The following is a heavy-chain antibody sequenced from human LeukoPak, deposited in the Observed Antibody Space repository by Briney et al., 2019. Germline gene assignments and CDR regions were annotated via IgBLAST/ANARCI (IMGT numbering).Heavy chain of an antibody. CDR1: GFTFSSHT. Sequence: GGSLRLSCAASGFTFSSHTMTWVRQAPGKGLEWVSAISGSGGSTYYADSVKGRFTISRDNSKNTLYLQMNSLRAEDTAVYYCAKDLGGYIEYYFDYWGQGTLVTVSS. V-gene: IGHV3-23*01. CDR2: ISGSGGST. CDR3: AKDLGGYIEYYFDY. D-gene: IGHD5-12*01. J-gene: IGHJ4*02.